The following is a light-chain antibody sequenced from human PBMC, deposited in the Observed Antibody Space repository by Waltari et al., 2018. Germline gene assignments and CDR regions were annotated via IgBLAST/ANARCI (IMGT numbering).Light chain of an antibody. CDR2: DAS. Sequence: DIQMTQSPSSLSASVGDRVTITCQASQDISNYLNWYPQKPGNAPKLLNYDASNLETGVPSRFSGSGSGTDFTFTISSLQPEDIATYYCQQYDNLYTFGQGTKLEIK. V-gene: IGKV1-33*01. J-gene: IGKJ2*01. CDR1: QDISNY. CDR3: QQYDNLYT.